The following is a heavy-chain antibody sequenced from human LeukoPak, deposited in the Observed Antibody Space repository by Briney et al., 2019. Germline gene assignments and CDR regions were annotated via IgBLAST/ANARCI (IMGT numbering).Heavy chain of an antibody. J-gene: IGHJ4*02. CDR2: ISYDGSNK. CDR1: GFTFSSYG. CDR3: AKDLEWVAVAGIFDY. Sequence: PGGSLRLSCAASGFTFSSYGMHWVRQAPGRGLEWVAVISYDGSNKYYADSVKCRLTISRDNSKNRLYLQMTRMRAEDTAVYYCAKDLEWVAVAGIFDYWGQGTLVTVSS. V-gene: IGHV3-30*18. D-gene: IGHD6-19*01.